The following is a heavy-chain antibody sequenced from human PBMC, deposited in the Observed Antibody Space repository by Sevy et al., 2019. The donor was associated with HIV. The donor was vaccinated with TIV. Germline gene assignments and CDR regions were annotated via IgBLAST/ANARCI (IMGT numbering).Heavy chain of an antibody. D-gene: IGHD2-2*01. Sequence: GGSLRLSCAASGFTFSSYSMNWVRQAPGKGLEWVSYISSSSSTIYYADSVKGRFTISRDNAKNSLYLKMNSLRAEDTAVYYCARDQYCSSTSCYYYYGMDVWGQGTTVTVSS. CDR3: ARDQYCSSTSCYYYYGMDV. CDR1: GFTFSSYS. CDR2: ISSSSSTI. V-gene: IGHV3-48*01. J-gene: IGHJ6*02.